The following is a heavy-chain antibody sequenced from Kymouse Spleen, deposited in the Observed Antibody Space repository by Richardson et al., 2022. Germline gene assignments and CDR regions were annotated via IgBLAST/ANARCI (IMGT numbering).Heavy chain of an antibody. Sequence: QVQLQQWGAGLLKPSETLSLTCAVYGGSFSGYYWSWIRQPPGKGLEWIGEINHSGSTNYNPSLKSRVTISVDTSKNQFSLKLSSVTAADTAVYYCARGHNWNYSFDYWGQGTLVTVSS. V-gene: IGHV4-34*01. CDR3: ARGHNWNYSFDY. CDR2: INHSGST. J-gene: IGHJ4*02. CDR1: GGSFSGYY. D-gene: IGHD1-7*01.